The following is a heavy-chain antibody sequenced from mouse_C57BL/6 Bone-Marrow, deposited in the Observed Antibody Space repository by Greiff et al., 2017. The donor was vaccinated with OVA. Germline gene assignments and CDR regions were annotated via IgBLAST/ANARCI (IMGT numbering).Heavy chain of an antibody. CDR1: GYTFTSYW. J-gene: IGHJ4*01. D-gene: IGHD3-3*01. CDR3: AKEGWDDAMDY. Sequence: QVQLQQPGAELVRPGSSVKLSCKASGYTFTSYWMHWVKQRPIQGLEWIGNIDPSDSETHYNQKFKDKATLTVDKSSSTAYMQLSSLASEDSAVYYGAKEGWDDAMDYWGQGTSVTVSS. V-gene: IGHV1-52*01. CDR2: IDPSDSET.